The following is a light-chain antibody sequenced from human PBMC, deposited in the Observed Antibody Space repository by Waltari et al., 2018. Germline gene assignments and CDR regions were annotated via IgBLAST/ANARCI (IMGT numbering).Light chain of an antibody. J-gene: IGKJ1*01. Sequence: EIVLTQSPGNMSLSPGERATLSCRASQSVSRALAWYKQKPGQAPRLLIYGGTRATGIPDRFSGSGSGTDFSLTISRLEPEDFAVYYCQHYVRLPATFGQGTKVEIK. V-gene: IGKV3-20*01. CDR3: QHYVRLPAT. CDR2: GGT. CDR1: QSVSRA.